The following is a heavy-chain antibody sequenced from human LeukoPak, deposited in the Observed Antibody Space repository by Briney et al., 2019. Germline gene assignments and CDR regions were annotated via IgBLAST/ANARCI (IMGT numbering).Heavy chain of an antibody. CDR3: ARDTGGDYYDSSGYYHDY. CDR1: GYTFTSYG. D-gene: IGHD3-22*01. Sequence: ASVKVSCKASGYTFTSYGISWVRQAPGQGLGWMGWISAYNGNTNYAQKLQGRVTMTTDTSTSTAYMELRSLRSDDTAVYYCARDTGGDYYDSSGYYHDYWGQGTLVTVSS. V-gene: IGHV1-18*01. CDR2: ISAYNGNT. J-gene: IGHJ4*02.